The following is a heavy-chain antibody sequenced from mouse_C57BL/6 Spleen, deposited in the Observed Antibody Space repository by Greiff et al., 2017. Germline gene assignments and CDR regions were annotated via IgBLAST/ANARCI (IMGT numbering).Heavy chain of an antibody. CDR1: GFTFTDYY. Sequence: EVKLVESGGGLVQPGGSLSLSCAASGFTFTDYYMSWVRQPPGKALEWLGFIRNKANGYTTEYSASVKGRFTISRDNSQSILYLQMNALRAEDSATYYCERRYGNYVSCTEVWGTGTTLTVSS. V-gene: IGHV7-3*01. CDR3: ERRYGNYVSCTEV. J-gene: IGHJ1*03. D-gene: IGHD2-1*01. CDR2: IRNKANGYTT.